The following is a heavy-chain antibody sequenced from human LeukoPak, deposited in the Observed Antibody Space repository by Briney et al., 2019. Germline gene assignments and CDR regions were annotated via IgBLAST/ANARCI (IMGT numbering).Heavy chain of an antibody. V-gene: IGHV1-2*02. Sequence: ASVKVSCKASGYTFTGYYIHWMRQAPGQGLEWMGWINPNSGGTKYAQKFQGRVTVTRDTSISTVYMELSRLRSDDTAVYYCARTHTDSYYYYYYMDVWGKGTTVTVSS. D-gene: IGHD2-21*01. J-gene: IGHJ6*03. CDR2: INPNSGGT. CDR1: GYTFTGYY. CDR3: ARTHTDSYYYYYYMDV.